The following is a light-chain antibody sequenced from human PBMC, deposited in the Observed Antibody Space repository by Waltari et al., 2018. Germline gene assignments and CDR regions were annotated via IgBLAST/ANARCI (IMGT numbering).Light chain of an antibody. CDR1: HNVLYSSNNKNY. CDR3: QQYYGTPPT. V-gene: IGKV4-1*01. CDR2: WAS. J-gene: IGKJ1*01. Sequence: DIVMTQSPDSLAVSLGERATINCKPSHNVLYSSNNKNYLAWYQQKPGPPPKLLIYWASTRESGVPDRFSGSGSGTDFTLTISSLQAEDVAVYYCQQYYGTPPTFGQGTKVEIK.